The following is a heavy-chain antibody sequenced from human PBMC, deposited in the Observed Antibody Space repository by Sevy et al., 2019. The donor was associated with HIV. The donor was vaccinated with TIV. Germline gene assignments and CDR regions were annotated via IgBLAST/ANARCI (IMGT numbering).Heavy chain of an antibody. CDR1: GFTFSSYS. J-gene: IGHJ4*02. D-gene: IGHD3-16*01. Sequence: GGSLRLSCAASGFTFSSYSMNWVRQAPGKGLEWVSSISSSSSYIYYADSVKGRLTISRDNAKNSLYLQMNSLRAEDTAVYYCARDFGGLTHFFDYWGQGTLVTVSS. CDR3: ARDFGGLTHFFDY. V-gene: IGHV3-21*01. CDR2: ISSSSSYI.